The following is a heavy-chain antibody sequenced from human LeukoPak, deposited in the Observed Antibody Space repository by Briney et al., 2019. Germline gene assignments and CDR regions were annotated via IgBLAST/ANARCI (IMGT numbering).Heavy chain of an antibody. D-gene: IGHD3-22*01. Sequence: ASVKVSFKASGYTFTSYGFNWVRQATGQGHEWMGWMNPNSGNTGNAHKFHGRVTITSDTSINTDYMERSSLRCDETAVYYCARVSLYYVRSGDSYDAFDIWGQGTMVTVSS. CDR3: ARVSLYYVRSGDSYDAFDI. CDR1: GYTFTSYG. V-gene: IGHV1-8*03. J-gene: IGHJ3*02. CDR2: MNPNSGNT.